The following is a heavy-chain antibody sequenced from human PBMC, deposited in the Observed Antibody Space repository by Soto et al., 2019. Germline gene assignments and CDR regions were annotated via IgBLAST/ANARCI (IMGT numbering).Heavy chain of an antibody. CDR1: GGSFRDFY. V-gene: IGHV4-34*01. Sequence: QVQLQQWGAGLLRPSETLPLTCAVYGGSFRDFYWSWLRQTPEKGLEWIGEINHSGDTKYNPSLESRVTISVDTSKNQFSLKVNFVTPADTAVYYCARTGGMDVWGPGATVTVSS. J-gene: IGHJ6*02. CDR2: INHSGDT. CDR3: ARTGGMDV.